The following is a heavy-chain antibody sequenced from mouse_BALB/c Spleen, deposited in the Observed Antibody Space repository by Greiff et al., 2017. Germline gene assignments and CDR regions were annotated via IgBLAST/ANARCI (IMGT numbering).Heavy chain of an antibody. D-gene: IGHD2-3*01. CDR3: ARGGFYDGPRYWYFDV. V-gene: IGHV3-2*02. CDR2: ISYSGST. Sequence: EVKLVESGPGLVKPSQSLSLTCTVTGYSITSDYAWNWIRQFPGNKLEWMGYISYSGSTSYNPSLKSRISITRDTSKNQFFLQCNSVTTEDTATYYSARGGFYDGPRYWYFDVGGAGTTGTVSS. CDR1: GYSITSDYA. J-gene: IGHJ1*01.